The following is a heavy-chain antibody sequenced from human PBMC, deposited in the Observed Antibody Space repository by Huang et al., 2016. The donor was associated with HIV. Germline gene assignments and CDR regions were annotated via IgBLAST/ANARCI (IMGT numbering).Heavy chain of an antibody. CDR1: GDSVSALSVT. D-gene: IGHD3-9*01. CDR2: TYYRSKWYN. Sequence: QVRLQQSGPGLLTPSQTLSLTCAISGDSVSALSVTWNCIRQSPSGGLEWRGRTYYRSKWYNDSAESVKSRITIDTDISNNDFSLQLKSVVPEDTSVYFCARGHDFYYDKTGYSFDYWGQGSLVTVST. J-gene: IGHJ4*02. CDR3: ARGHDFYYDKTGYSFDY. V-gene: IGHV6-1*01.